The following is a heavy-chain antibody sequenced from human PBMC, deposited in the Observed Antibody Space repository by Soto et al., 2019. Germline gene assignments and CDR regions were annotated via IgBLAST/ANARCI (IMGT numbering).Heavy chain of an antibody. D-gene: IGHD2-2*01. Sequence: QVQLVESGGGVVQPGQSLRLSCAVSGFRFNDFGFHWVRQAPGKGLHGVAVISSDGDEKYYVESVKGRFTISRDNSNNMLDLENSSLGPEGAAVYYCARRCTKFVRCGVDGWGRGTTVTVSS. CDR1: GFRFNDFG. V-gene: IGHV3-30*03. CDR2: ISSDGDEK. J-gene: IGHJ6*02. CDR3: ARRCTKFVRCGVDG.